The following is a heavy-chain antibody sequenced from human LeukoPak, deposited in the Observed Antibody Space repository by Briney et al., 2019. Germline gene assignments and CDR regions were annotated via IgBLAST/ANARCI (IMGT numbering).Heavy chain of an antibody. CDR1: GFTFSSYS. Sequence: PGGSLRLSCAASGFTFSSYSMNWVRQSPGKGLEWVSYISSRSSTIYYADSVKGRFTISRDNAKNSLYLQMNSLRAEDTAVYYCARAYDILTGGDFDYWGQGTLVTVSS. J-gene: IGHJ4*02. D-gene: IGHD3-9*01. V-gene: IGHV3-48*01. CDR3: ARAYDILTGGDFDY. CDR2: ISSRSSTI.